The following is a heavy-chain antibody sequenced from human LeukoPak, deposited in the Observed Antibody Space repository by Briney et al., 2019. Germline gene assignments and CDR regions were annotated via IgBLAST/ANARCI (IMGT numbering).Heavy chain of an antibody. CDR2: IDSNGGST. V-gene: IGHV3-64D*06. D-gene: IGHD3-16*01. CDR1: GFTFSSYV. CDR3: VKPHASFYYFDY. Sequence: GGSLRLSCSASGFTFSSYVMHWVRQAPGKGLGYVSAIDSNGGSTYYADSVKGRFTISRDNSKNTPYLQMSSLRAEDTAVYYCVKPHASFYYFDYWGQGTLVTVSS. J-gene: IGHJ4*02.